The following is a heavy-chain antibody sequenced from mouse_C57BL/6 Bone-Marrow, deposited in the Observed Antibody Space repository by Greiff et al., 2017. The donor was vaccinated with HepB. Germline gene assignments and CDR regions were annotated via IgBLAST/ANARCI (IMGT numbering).Heavy chain of an antibody. CDR2: ISDGGSYT. CDR1: GFTFSSYA. V-gene: IGHV5-4*03. CDR3: AKLLLRWGYFDV. J-gene: IGHJ1*03. Sequence: EVKVVESGGGLVKPGGSLKLSCAASGFTFSSYAMSWVRQTPEKRLEWVATISDGGSYTYYPDNVKGRFTMSKDNAKNNLYLQMSPLKSEDTAMYYCAKLLLRWGYFDVWGTGTTVTVSS. D-gene: IGHD1-1*01.